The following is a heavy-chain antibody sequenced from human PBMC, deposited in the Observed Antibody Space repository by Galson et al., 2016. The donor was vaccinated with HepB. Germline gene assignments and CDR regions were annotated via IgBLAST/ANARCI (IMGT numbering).Heavy chain of an antibody. J-gene: IGHJ5*02. CDR1: GYTFTSYG. Sequence: SVKVSCKASGYTFTSYGISWVRQAPGQGLEWMGWINTNTGNPTYAQGFTGRFVFSLDTSVSTAYLQISSLKAEDTAVYFCAITSYTSGWYHWGQGTLVTVSS. D-gene: IGHD6-19*01. V-gene: IGHV7-4-1*02. CDR2: INTNTGNP. CDR3: AITSYTSGWYH.